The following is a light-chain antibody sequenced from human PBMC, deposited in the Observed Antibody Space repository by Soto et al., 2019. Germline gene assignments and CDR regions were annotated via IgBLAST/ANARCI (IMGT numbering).Light chain of an antibody. V-gene: IGKV1-5*01. CDR3: KQYNSYSQT. CDR2: DAY. CDR1: QSISIY. Sequence: DIQMTQSPSSLSASVRDRVTITCRASQSISIYLNWYQKRPGTAHKLLIYDAYSLESGVQSRFSGSGSGTEFTLTIRSLQPDDFATYYCKQYNSYSQTFGQGTKVDIK. J-gene: IGKJ1*01.